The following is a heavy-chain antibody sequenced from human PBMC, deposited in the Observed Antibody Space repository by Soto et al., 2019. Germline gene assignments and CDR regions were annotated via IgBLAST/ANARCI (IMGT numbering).Heavy chain of an antibody. D-gene: IGHD6-13*01. J-gene: IGHJ4*02. V-gene: IGHV1-69*13. CDR3: ARAADGIYSSSWYYFDY. CDR2: IIPIFGTA. Sequence: ASVKVSCKASGGTFSSYAISWVRQAPGQGLEWMGGIIPIFGTANYAQKFQGRVTITADESTSTAYMELSSLRSEDTAVYYCARAADGIYSSSWYYFDYWGQGTLVTVSS. CDR1: GGTFSSYA.